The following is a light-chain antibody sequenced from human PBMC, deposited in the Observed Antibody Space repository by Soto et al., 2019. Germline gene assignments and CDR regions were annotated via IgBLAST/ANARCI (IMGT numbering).Light chain of an antibody. V-gene: IGKV1-39*01. CDR2: AAS. Sequence: DVQMPQSPSSLSASVGDTVTITCRAGQTFNNYLNWYQHKPGKAPKLLIYAASALQTGVPSRFSASASGTAFTLTITNLQPEDVATYYCQQSYLSLQSFGQGTKLQI. CDR3: QQSYLSLQS. CDR1: QTFNNY. J-gene: IGKJ2*03.